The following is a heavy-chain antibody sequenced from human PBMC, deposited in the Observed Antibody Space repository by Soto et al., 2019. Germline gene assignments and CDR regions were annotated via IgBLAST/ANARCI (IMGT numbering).Heavy chain of an antibody. J-gene: IGHJ5*02. V-gene: IGHV3-7*03. Sequence: GGSLRLSCAASGFTFSGYGMSWVRQAPGKGLEWVANIKQDGSEKYYVDSVKGRFTISRDNAKNSLYLQMNSLRAEDTAVYYCARDRPLEEQWLVPSDWFDPWGQGTLVTVSS. CDR1: GFTFSGYG. CDR2: IKQDGSEK. CDR3: ARDRPLEEQWLVPSDWFDP. D-gene: IGHD6-19*01.